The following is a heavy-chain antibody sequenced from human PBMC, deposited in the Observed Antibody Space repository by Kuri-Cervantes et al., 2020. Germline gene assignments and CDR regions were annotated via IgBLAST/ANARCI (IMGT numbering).Heavy chain of an antibody. CDR3: AKDSSYSSGWWLFDY. Sequence: AGTLRLTCAASGFTFSSYAMHWVRQAPGKGLEWVAVISYDGSNKYYADSVKGRFTISRDNSKNTLYLQMNSLRAEDTAVYYCAKDSSYSSGWWLFDYWGQGTLVTVSS. CDR2: ISYDGSNK. D-gene: IGHD6-19*01. V-gene: IGHV3-30*04. CDR1: GFTFSSYA. J-gene: IGHJ4*02.